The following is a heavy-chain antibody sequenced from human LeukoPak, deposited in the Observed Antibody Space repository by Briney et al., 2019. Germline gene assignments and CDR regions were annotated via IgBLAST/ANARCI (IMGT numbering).Heavy chain of an antibody. V-gene: IGHV3-15*01. CDR3: CTGYDSASHDVY. CDR2: IRGGGAT. D-gene: IGHD2-15*01. J-gene: IGHJ4*02. CDR1: GFTFRDVW. Sequence: PGGSLRLSCAASGFTFRDVWMNWVRQAPGKGLEWVARIRGGGATDYAAPVKGRFTISREDSKNTLYLQMNSLKSEDTGVYFCCTGYDSASHDVYWGPGTQVTDSS.